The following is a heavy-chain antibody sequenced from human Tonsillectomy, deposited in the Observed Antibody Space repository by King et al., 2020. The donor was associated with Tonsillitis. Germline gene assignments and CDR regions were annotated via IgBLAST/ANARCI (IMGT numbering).Heavy chain of an antibody. CDR3: ARLDRDKYDSSGYKTSYFYGMDV. Sequence: AQLVQSGAEVKKPGESLKISCKGSGYSFTSYWIGWVRQLPGKGLEWMGVIHPTDSDTRYSPSFQGQVTISADKSISTGYLQWSSLKASDTAMYYCARLDRDKYDSSGYKTSYFYGMDVWGQGTTVTVSS. D-gene: IGHD3-22*01. CDR1: GYSFTSYW. J-gene: IGHJ6*02. CDR2: IHPTDSDT. V-gene: IGHV5-51*01.